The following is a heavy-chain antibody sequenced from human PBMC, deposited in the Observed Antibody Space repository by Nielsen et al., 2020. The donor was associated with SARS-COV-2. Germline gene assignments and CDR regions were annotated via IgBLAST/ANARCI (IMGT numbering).Heavy chain of an antibody. Sequence: WVRQAPGQGLEWMGGIIPIFGTANYAQKFQGRVTITADKSTSTAYMELSSLRSEDTAVYYCARMGLGADYDFWSGYYDGMDVWGQGTTVTVSS. V-gene: IGHV1-69*06. CDR3: ARMGLGADYDFWSGYYDGMDV. D-gene: IGHD3-3*01. J-gene: IGHJ6*02. CDR2: IIPIFGTA.